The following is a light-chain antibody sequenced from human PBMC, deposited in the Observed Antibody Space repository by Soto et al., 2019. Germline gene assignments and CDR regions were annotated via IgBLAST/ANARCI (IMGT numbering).Light chain of an antibody. CDR3: KQRSNWPL. CDR2: HTS. J-gene: IGKJ5*01. V-gene: IGKV3-11*01. Sequence: ETVLTQSPGTLSLSPGEIATLSCRASQSVGGSLAWYQQRPGQAPRLLVYHTSNRPTGIPDRFSGSGSGTDFTLTISSLEPEDFAVYYCKQRSNWPLFGQGTRREIK. CDR1: QSVGGS.